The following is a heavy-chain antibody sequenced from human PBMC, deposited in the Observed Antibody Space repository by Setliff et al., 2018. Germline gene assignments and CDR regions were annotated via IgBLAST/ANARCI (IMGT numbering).Heavy chain of an antibody. CDR1: GGSINSGVYY. D-gene: IGHD1-1*01. J-gene: IGHJ4*02. CDR3: ARTGTYRYFDY. V-gene: IGHV4-39*01. CDR2: IYHGGDT. Sequence: LSLTCTVSGGSINSGVYYWGWIRQPPGKGLEWIGRIYHGGDTYYDASLKSRLTISVDTSKNQFSLKLRSVTAADTAVYYCARTGTYRYFDYWGQGALVTVPQ.